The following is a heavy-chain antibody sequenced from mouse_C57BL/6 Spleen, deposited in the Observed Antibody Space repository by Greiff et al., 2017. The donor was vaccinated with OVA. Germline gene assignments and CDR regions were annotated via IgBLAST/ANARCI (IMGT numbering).Heavy chain of an antibody. J-gene: IGHJ1*03. V-gene: IGHV1-26*01. Sequence: VQLQQSGPELVKPGASVKISCKASGYTFTDYYMNWVKQSHGKSLEWIGDINPNNGGTSYNQKFKGKATLTVDKSSSTAYMELRSLTSEDSAVYYCARGQFITTVWGYFDVWGTGTTVTVSS. CDR1: GYTFTDYY. D-gene: IGHD1-1*01. CDR3: ARGQFITTVWGYFDV. CDR2: INPNNGGT.